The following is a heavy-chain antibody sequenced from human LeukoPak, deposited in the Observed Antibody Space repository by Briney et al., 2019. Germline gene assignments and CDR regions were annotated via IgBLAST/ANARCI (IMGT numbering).Heavy chain of an antibody. CDR2: IKQDGSEK. J-gene: IGHJ4*02. Sequence: GGSLRLSCAASGFTFSSYWMSWVRQATGKGLEWVANIKQDGSEKYYVDSVKGRFTISRDNAKNSLYLQMNSLRAEDTAVYYCARGFVGATFCFDYWGQGTLVTVSS. D-gene: IGHD1-26*01. V-gene: IGHV3-7*01. CDR3: ARGFVGATFCFDY. CDR1: GFTFSSYW.